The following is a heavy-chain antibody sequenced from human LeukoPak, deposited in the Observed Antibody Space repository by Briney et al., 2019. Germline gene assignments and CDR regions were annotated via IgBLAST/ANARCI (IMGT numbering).Heavy chain of an antibody. D-gene: IGHD6-19*01. J-gene: IGHJ5*02. CDR1: GGTFSSYA. V-gene: IGHV1-69*05. CDR2: IIPIFGTA. CDR3: ARDNRIAVAGSWFDP. Sequence: ASVKVSCKASGGTFSSYAISWVRQAPGQGLEWMGRIIPIFGTANYAQKFQGRVTITTDESTSTAYMELSSLRSEDTAVYYCARDNRIAVAGSWFDPWGQGTLVAVSS.